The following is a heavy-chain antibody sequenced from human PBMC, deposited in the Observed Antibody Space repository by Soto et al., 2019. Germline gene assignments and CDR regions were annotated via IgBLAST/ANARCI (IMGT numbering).Heavy chain of an antibody. CDR1: GYIFTNYY. CDR2: INPSGGST. D-gene: IGHD7-27*01. Sequence: QVQLVQSGAEVKNPGASVKLSCKASGYIFTNYYIHWVRQAPGQGLEWMAIINPSGGSTNYAQKFQGRVTLARDTFTNTVYMELSSLRSEDTAIYYCARALTSGDYWGQGTLVTVSS. V-gene: IGHV1-46*01. CDR3: ARALTSGDY. J-gene: IGHJ4*02.